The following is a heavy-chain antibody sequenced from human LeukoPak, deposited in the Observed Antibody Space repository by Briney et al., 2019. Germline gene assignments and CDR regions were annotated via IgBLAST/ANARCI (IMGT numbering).Heavy chain of an antibody. CDR1: GFTFSSFG. D-gene: IGHD1-26*01. CDR3: AKERATTTTFDY. CDR2: ISFDGSNQ. V-gene: IGHV3-30*18. J-gene: IGHJ4*02. Sequence: GGSLRLSCAASGFTFSSFGMHWVRQAPGQGLEWVAVISFDGSNQYYADSVKGRFTIYRDNFKDTVYLQMDSLRTEDTAVYYCAKERATTTTFDYWGQGTLITVSS.